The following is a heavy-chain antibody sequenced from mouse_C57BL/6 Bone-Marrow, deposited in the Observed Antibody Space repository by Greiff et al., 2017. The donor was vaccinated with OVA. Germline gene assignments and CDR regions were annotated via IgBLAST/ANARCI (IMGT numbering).Heavy chain of an antibody. V-gene: IGHV1-15*01. D-gene: IGHD1-1*01. Sequence: QVQLQQSGAELVRPGASVTLSCKASGYTFTDYEMHWVKQTPVHGLEWIGAIDPETGGTAYNQKFKGKAILTADKSSSTAYMELSNLTSEDSAVYYCTRGSYYGFDYWGQGTTLTVSS. CDR1: GYTFTDYE. J-gene: IGHJ2*01. CDR3: TRGSYYGFDY. CDR2: IDPETGGT.